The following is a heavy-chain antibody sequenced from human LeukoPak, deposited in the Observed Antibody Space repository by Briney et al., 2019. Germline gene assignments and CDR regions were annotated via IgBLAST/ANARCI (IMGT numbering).Heavy chain of an antibody. CDR2: INSDGSSA. J-gene: IGHJ4*02. V-gene: IGHV3-74*01. CDR1: GFDFVNYW. D-gene: IGHD2-8*01. Sequence: GGSLRLSCAASGFDFVNYWLSWVRQVPGKGLVWVAQINSDGSSATYGDSAKGRFSISRDNSKSTLFLHMNSLRAEDTAVNSCAKDPRVCSRVATPCHWGQGTLVTVSS. CDR3: AKDPRVCSRVATPCH.